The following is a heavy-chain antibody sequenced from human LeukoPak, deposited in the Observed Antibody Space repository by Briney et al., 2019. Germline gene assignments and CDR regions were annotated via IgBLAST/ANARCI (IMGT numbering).Heavy chain of an antibody. J-gene: IGHJ4*02. CDR2: MNPNSGNT. D-gene: IGHD3-10*01. CDR1: GYTFTSYD. Sequence: ASVKVSCKASGYTFTSYDINWVRRATGQGLEWMGWMNPNSGNTGYAQKFQGRVTMTRNTSISTAYMELSSLRSEDTAVYYCARGIRMVRGVIAYWGQGTLVTVSS. CDR3: ARGIRMVRGVIAY. V-gene: IGHV1-8*01.